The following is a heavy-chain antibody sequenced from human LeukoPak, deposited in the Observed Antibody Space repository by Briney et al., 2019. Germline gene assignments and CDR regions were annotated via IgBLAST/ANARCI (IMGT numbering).Heavy chain of an antibody. V-gene: IGHV3-7*01. CDR1: GFTFSSYW. Sequence: PGGSLRLSCAASGFTFSSYWMSWVRQAPGKGLEWVANIKQDGSEKYYVDSVKGRFTISRDNAKNSLYLQMNSLRAEDTAVYYCAREETYSDLSQDYFDYWGQGTLVTVSS. CDR3: AREETYSDLSQDYFDY. D-gene: IGHD5-18*01. CDR2: IKQDGSEK. J-gene: IGHJ4*02.